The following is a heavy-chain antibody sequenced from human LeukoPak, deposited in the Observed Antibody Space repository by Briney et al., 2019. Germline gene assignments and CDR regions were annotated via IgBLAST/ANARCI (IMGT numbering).Heavy chain of an antibody. J-gene: IGHJ5*02. CDR3: ASLGWEPHGGNWFDP. D-gene: IGHD1-26*01. V-gene: IGHV3-23*01. CDR1: GFTVSSNY. Sequence: GGSLRLSCAASGFTVSSNYMSWVRQAPGKGLEWVSAISGSGGSTYYADSVKGRFTISRDNSKNTLYLQMNSLRAEDTAVYYCASLGWEPHGGNWFDPWGQGTLVTVSS. CDR2: ISGSGGST.